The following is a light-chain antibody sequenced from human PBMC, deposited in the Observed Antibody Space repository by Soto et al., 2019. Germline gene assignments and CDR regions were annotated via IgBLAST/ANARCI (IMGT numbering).Light chain of an antibody. V-gene: IGKV3-11*01. CDR1: QSISSS. CDR3: QQRSSWIT. Sequence: IVLTQSPTTLSLWPGETAVLSCRASQSISSSLSWYQQRPGQAPRLIIYDASNRAPGIPARFSGSGSGTVFTLTISSLEPEDFALYYCQQRSSWITFGQGTRLEIE. CDR2: DAS. J-gene: IGKJ5*01.